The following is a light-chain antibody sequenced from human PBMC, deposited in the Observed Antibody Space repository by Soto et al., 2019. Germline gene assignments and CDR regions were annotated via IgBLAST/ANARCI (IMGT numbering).Light chain of an antibody. V-gene: IGKV1-5*01. J-gene: IGKJ1*01. CDR2: DAS. CDR1: QSISGW. CDR3: HQYNTYSQT. Sequence: DIQMTQSPPTLSASVRDRVTLTCRASQSISGWLAWYQQKPGKAPKLLIYDASTLESGVPSRFSGSGSGTEFTLTISSLQPEDFATYYCHQYNTYSQTFGQGTKVEI.